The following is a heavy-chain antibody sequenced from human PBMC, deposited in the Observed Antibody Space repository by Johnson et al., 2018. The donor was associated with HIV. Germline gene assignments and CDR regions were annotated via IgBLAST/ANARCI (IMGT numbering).Heavy chain of an antibody. CDR2: ISYDGTNT. CDR1: GFTFSSYG. V-gene: IGHV3-30*03. J-gene: IGHJ3*02. D-gene: IGHD2-8*01. CDR3: ARLKNGAFDI. Sequence: QMQLVESGGGVVQPGRSLRLSCAASGFTFSSYGIHWVRQAPGKGLEWVAFISYDGTNTYYADSVRGRFTISRDNSRNTVSHQMIILRPKDTAMYYCARLKNGAFDIWGQGTMVTVSS.